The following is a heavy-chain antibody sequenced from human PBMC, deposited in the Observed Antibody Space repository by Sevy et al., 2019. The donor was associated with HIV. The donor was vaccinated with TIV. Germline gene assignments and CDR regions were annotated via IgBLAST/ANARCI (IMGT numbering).Heavy chain of an antibody. D-gene: IGHD2-21*02. CDR3: ARDPPYCGGDCYHAY. J-gene: IGHJ4*02. Sequence: ASVKVSCKASGYTFTSYGISWVRQAPGQGLEWMGWISAYNGNTNYSQKLQGRVTMTTDTSTSTAYMELRSLRSDDTAVYYCARDPPYCGGDCYHAYWGQGTLVTVSS. CDR2: ISAYNGNT. CDR1: GYTFTSYG. V-gene: IGHV1-18*01.